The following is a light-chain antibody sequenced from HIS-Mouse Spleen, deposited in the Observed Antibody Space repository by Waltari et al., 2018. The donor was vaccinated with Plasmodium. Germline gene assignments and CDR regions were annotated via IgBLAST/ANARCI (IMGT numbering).Light chain of an antibody. CDR3: QQNDNLPLT. CDR2: DAS. J-gene: IGKJ4*01. V-gene: IGKV1-33*01. CDR1: PDISHY. Sequence: IQITQSPSSLSASVGDRVTITCQASPDISHYLNWYQKKPGKAPNPLIYDASNLETGGTSRFSGSGSGTDFTLTISSLKPEDIATYYCQQNDNLPLTFGGGTKVEIK.